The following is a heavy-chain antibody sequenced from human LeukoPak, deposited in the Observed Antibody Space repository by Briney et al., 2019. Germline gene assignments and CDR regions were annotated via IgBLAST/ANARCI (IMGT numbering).Heavy chain of an antibody. Sequence: GGSLRLSCEVFGFTVSPNYMSWVRRAPGKGLEWVSVIYRGGSTYYADSVRDRFIISRDNSKNTLYLQMNSLRAEDTAVYYCASASCSGSSCYSGYFDYWGQGTLVTVSS. V-gene: IGHV3-53*01. D-gene: IGHD2-15*01. CDR2: IYRGGST. CDR3: ASASCSGSSCYSGYFDY. J-gene: IGHJ4*02. CDR1: GFTVSPNY.